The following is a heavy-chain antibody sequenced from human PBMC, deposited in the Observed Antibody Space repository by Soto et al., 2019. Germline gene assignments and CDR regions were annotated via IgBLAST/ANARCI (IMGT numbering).Heavy chain of an antibody. CDR1: GDSISSGGYY. CDR2: IYSNGYT. CDR3: ARHNGYSYGYVRS. Sequence: SETLSLTCTVSGDSISSGGYYWSWIRQLPGKGLECIGCIYSNGYTYYNPSLKSRVTISLDTSKNQFSLKLNSVTAADTAVYYCARHNGYSYGYVRSWDQGTLVTVSS. J-gene: IGHJ5*02. V-gene: IGHV4-39*01. D-gene: IGHD5-18*01.